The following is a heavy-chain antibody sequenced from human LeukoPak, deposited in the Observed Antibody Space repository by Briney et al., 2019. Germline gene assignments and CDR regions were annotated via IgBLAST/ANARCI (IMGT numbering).Heavy chain of an antibody. CDR3: ARHVVAVGFDY. J-gene: IGHJ4*02. CDR2: ISSSSTYI. CDR1: GFTFSTYA. V-gene: IGHV3-21*01. D-gene: IGHD3-22*01. Sequence: GGSLRLSCAASGFTFSTYAMSWVRQAPGKGLEWVSSISSSSTYIYYADSVKGRFTISRDNAQNSLYLQMSSLRAEDTAVYYCARHVVAVGFDYWGQGTLVTVSS.